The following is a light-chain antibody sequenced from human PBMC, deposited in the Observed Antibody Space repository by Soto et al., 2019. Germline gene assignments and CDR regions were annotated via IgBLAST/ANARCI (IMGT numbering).Light chain of an antibody. J-gene: IGKJ5*01. V-gene: IGKV3-15*01. CDR3: QQYNSWPIT. CDR1: QSVSNN. CDR2: GAS. Sequence: ERVMTQSPSTLSVSPGERVTLSFGASQSVSNNLAWYQQKPGQAPRLLIYGASTRATGIPARFSGSGSGTEFTLTITSLQSEDFAVYYCQQYNSWPITFGQGTRLEIK.